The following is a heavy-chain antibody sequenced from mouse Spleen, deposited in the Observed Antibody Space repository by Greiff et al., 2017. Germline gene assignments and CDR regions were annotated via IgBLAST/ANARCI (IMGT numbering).Heavy chain of an antibody. D-gene: IGHD1-1*01. V-gene: IGHV1S29*02. CDR3: ARRSYSSYYFDY. Sequence: VQLKESGPELVKPGASVKISCKASGYTFTDYNMHWVKQSHGKSLEWIGYIYPYNGGTGYNQKFKSKATLTVDNSSSTAYMELRSLTSEDSAVYYCARRSYSSYYFDYWGQGTTLTVSS. J-gene: IGHJ2*01. CDR2: IYPYNGGT. CDR1: GYTFTDYN.